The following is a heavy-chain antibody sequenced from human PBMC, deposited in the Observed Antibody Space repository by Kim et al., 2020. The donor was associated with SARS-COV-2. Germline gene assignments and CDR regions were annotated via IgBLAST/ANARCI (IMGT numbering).Heavy chain of an antibody. Sequence: TSYADSVKCRFTISRDNAKNTLYLQMNSLRAEDTAVYYCARDSRTYGMDVWGQGTTVTVSS. J-gene: IGHJ6*02. V-gene: IGHV3-74*01. CDR3: ARDSRTYGMDV. CDR2: T.